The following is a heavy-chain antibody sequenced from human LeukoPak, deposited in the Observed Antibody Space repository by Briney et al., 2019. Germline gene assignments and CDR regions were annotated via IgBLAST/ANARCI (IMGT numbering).Heavy chain of an antibody. CDR2: IYHSGST. D-gene: IGHD3-10*01. CDR3: ARAVGRITMVRGVIMRYFDY. CDR1: GGSISSGGYS. V-gene: IGHV4-30-2*01. J-gene: IGHJ4*02. Sequence: PSETLSLTCAVSGGSISSGGYSWSWIRQPPGKGLEWIGYIYHSGSTYYNPSLKSRVTISVDRSKNQFSLKLSSVTAADTAVYYCARAVGRITMVRGVIMRYFDYWGQGTLVTVSS.